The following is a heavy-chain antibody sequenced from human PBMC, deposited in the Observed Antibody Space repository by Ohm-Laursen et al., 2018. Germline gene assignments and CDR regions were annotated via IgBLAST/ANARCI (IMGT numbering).Heavy chain of an antibody. CDR1: GYSFTDYY. J-gene: IGHJ5*02. Sequence: GASVKVSCNASGYSFTDYYMHWVRQAPGQGLEWMGWINPNSNGTNYAQRFQGRVTMTRDTSISTAYMELSRLRSDDTAVYYCARDYNSGSYFPWGQGTLVTVSS. CDR2: INPNSNGT. D-gene: IGHD1-26*01. V-gene: IGHV1-2*02. CDR3: ARDYNSGSYFP.